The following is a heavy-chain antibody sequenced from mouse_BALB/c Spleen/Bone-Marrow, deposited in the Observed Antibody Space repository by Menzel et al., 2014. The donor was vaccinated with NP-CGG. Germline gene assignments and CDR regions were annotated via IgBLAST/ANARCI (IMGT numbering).Heavy chain of an antibody. V-gene: IGHV1-54*01. CDR3: ARWDYVMDY. Sequence: VQLHQSGAELVRPGTSVKVSCKASGYAFTNYLIEWVKQRPGQGLEWIGVINPGSGGTNYNEKFKGKATLTADKSSSTAYMQLSSLKSDDCAVYFCARWDYVMDYWGQGTSVTVSS. CDR2: INPGSGGT. CDR1: GYAFTNYL. J-gene: IGHJ4*01.